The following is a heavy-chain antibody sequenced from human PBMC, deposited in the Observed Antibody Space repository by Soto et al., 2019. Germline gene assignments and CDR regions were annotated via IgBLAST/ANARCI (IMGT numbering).Heavy chain of an antibody. V-gene: IGHV4-4*02. CDR3: ERHGGFSCDS. Sequence: QVQLQASGPGLVNPSGTLSLTGAVSGCSISSANWWSWVRHPPGKGLEWIGEIYHSGGIHYNPSLKRRVTISVDKSKHLISLELSSVTAAETAVYFCERHGGFSCDSWGQGTLVIVSS. CDR2: IYHSGGI. D-gene: IGHD3-3*01. CDR1: GCSISSANW. J-gene: IGHJ4*02.